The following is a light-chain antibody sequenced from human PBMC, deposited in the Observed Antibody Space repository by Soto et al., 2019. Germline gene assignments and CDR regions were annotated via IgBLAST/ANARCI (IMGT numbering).Light chain of an antibody. CDR1: QSVSTN. CDR3: QQYNNWPIT. CDR2: AAS. J-gene: IGKJ5*01. V-gene: IGKV3D-15*01. Sequence: EIVMTQSPAPLSVSPGDRVTLSCRASQSVSTNLAWYQQKPGQAPRLLMYAASSRAAGIPDRFSGSGSGTEFTLTISSLQSEDFEIYYCQQYNNWPITFGQGTRLEIK.